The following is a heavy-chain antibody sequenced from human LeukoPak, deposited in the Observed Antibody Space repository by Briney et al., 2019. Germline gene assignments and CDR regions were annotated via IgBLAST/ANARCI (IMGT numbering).Heavy chain of an antibody. CDR3: ASFSIQTYYYYGMDV. D-gene: IGHD3-3*01. Sequence: PGGSLRLSCAASGFTFNTYIMAWVRQAPGKGLEWVSSITSSSYSIYYADSVRGRFTISRDNAKNSLYLQMNSLRAEDTAVYYCASFSIQTYYYYGMDVWGQGTTVTVSS. V-gene: IGHV3-21*01. CDR2: ITSSSYSI. J-gene: IGHJ6*02. CDR1: GFTFNTYI.